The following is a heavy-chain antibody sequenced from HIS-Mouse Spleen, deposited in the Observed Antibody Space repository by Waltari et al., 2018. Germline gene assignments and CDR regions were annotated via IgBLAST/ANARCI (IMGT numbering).Heavy chain of an antibody. CDR1: GGPLSSSSSS. Sequence: QLQLQESGPGLVKPSETLSLTCPVSGGPLSSSSSSGGWIRQPPGKGLEWIGSIYYSGSTYYNPSLKSRVTISVDTSKNQFSLKLSSVTAADTAVYYCAREIPYSSSWYDWYFDLWGRDTLVTVSS. CDR3: AREIPYSSSWYDWYFDL. V-gene: IGHV4-39*07. CDR2: IYYSGST. D-gene: IGHD6-13*01. J-gene: IGHJ2*01.